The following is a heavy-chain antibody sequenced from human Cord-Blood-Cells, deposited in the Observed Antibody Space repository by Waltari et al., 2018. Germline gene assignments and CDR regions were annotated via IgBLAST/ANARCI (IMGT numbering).Heavy chain of an antibody. Sequence: QLQLQESGPGLVKPSETLSLTCTVSGGSISSSSYYWGWIRQPPGKGLEWIGSIYYSGRTYYNPSLKSRVTISVDTSKNQFSLKLSSVTAADTAVYYCAGHLRGYSYGYYFDYWGQGTLVTVSS. CDR3: AGHLRGYSYGYYFDY. CDR2: IYYSGRT. J-gene: IGHJ4*02. V-gene: IGHV4-39*01. D-gene: IGHD5-18*01. CDR1: GGSISSSSYY.